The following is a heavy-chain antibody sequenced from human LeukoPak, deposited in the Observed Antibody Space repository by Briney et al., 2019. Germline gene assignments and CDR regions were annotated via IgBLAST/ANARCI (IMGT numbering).Heavy chain of an antibody. CDR1: GGSISSYY. CDR3: ARHWVTTDDPAYSFDV. V-gene: IGHV4-59*08. J-gene: IGHJ3*01. CDR2: IYYSGSTNT. D-gene: IGHD4-11*01. Sequence: SETLSLTCTVSGGSISSYYWSWIRQPPGKGLEWIGYIYYSGSTNTNYNPSLKSRVTISVDTSKSQFSLNLSSVTAADTAVYYCARHWVTTDDPAYSFDVWGQGTMVTVSS.